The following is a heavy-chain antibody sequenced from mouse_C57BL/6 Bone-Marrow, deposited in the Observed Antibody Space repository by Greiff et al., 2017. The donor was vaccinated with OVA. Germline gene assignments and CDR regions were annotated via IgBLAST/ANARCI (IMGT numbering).Heavy chain of an antibody. CDR2: IHPNSGST. V-gene: IGHV1-64*01. Sequence: QVQLKQPGAELVKPGASVKLSCKASGYTFTSYWMHWVKQRPGQGLEWIGMIHPNSGSTNYNEKFKSKATLTVDKSSSTAYMQLSSLTSEDSAVYYCARWDYYGSGGWGQGTSVTVSS. D-gene: IGHD1-1*01. CDR1: GYTFTSYW. J-gene: IGHJ4*01. CDR3: ARWDYYGSGG.